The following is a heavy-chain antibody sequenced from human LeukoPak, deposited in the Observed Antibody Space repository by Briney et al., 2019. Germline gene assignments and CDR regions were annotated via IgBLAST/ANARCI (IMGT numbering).Heavy chain of an antibody. CDR2: ISGNGDIT. V-gene: IGHV3-23*01. CDR1: GFTFSSYS. Sequence: GGSLRLSCAASGFTFSSYSMNWVRQAPGKGLEWVSAISGNGDITYYADSVRGRFTISRDNSKNTLYLQMNSLRAEDTAVYYCARVRRDCSGGTCYSYDYWGQGTLVTVSS. D-gene: IGHD2-15*01. CDR3: ARVRRDCSGGTCYSYDY. J-gene: IGHJ4*02.